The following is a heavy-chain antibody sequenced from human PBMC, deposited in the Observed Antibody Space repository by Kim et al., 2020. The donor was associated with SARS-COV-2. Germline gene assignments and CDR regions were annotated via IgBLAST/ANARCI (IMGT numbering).Heavy chain of an antibody. CDR2: IDTSTGTP. V-gene: IGHV7-4-1*02. J-gene: IGHJ5*02. CDR3: ARNHCTNTSCFDP. CDR1: GYSFTNHA. Sequence: ASEKVSCRGSGYSFTNHAINWVRQAPGQGLEWMGWIDTSTGTPTYAQGFTGRFVFSLDTSVTTAYLQITSLKTEDTALYFCARNHCTNTSCFDPWGQGTLITVSS. D-gene: IGHD2-8*01.